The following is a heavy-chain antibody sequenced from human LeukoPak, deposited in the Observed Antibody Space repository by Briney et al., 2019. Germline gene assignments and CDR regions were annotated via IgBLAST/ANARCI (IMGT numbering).Heavy chain of an antibody. J-gene: IGHJ4*02. Sequence: GGSLRLSCAASGFTFSSYGIHWVRQAPGKGLEWVAFIRNDGTNKYYADSVEGRFTISRDNAKNSLYLQMNSLRGEDTAVYYCARIGLAAALWGQGTLVTVSS. V-gene: IGHV3-30*02. D-gene: IGHD6-13*01. CDR3: ARIGLAAAL. CDR2: IRNDGTNK. CDR1: GFTFSSYG.